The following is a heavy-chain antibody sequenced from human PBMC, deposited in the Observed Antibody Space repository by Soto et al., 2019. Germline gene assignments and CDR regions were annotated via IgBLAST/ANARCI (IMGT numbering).Heavy chain of an antibody. J-gene: IGHJ5*02. D-gene: IGHD6-13*01. CDR2: IYYSGST. Sequence: WIRQPPWKGLEWIGSIYYSGSTYYNPSLKSRVTISVDTSKNQFSLKLSSVTAADTAVYYCARHVLEAASQNWFDPWGQGTLVTVSS. CDR3: ARHVLEAASQNWFDP. V-gene: IGHV4-39*01.